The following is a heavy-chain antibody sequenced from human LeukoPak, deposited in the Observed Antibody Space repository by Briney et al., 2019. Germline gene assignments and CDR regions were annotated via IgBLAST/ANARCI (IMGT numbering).Heavy chain of an antibody. CDR1: GGSISSYY. CDR2: IYTSEST. V-gene: IGHV4-4*07. D-gene: IGHD3-3*01. J-gene: IGHJ5*02. Sequence: SETLSLTCTVSGGSISSYYWSWIRQPAGKGLEWIGRIYTSESTNYNPSLKSRVTMSVDTSKNQFSLKLSSVTAADTAVYYCARDRTRDGDFWSGLRGVNWFDPWGQGTLVTVSS. CDR3: ARDRTRDGDFWSGLRGVNWFDP.